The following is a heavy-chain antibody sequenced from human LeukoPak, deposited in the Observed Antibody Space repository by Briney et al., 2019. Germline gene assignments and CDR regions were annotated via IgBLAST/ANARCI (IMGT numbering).Heavy chain of an antibody. CDR3: ARNYGSGSYTDAFDI. V-gene: IGHV1-69*04. CDR1: GGTFSSYA. D-gene: IGHD3-10*01. Sequence: ASVKVSCKASGGTFSSYAISWVRQAPGQGLEWMGRIIPILGIANYAQKFQGRVTITADKSTSTAYMELSSLRSEDTAVYYCARNYGSGSYTDAFDIWGQGTMVTVSS. CDR2: IIPILGIA. J-gene: IGHJ3*02.